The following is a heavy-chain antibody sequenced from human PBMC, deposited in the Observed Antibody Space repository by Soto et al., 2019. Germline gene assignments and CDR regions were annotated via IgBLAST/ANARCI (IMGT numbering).Heavy chain of an antibody. Sequence: PGESLKISCKGSGYSFSSYWITWMRQMPGKDLEWMGRIDPSDSYTNYSPSFQGHVTMSADKSISTAYLQWSSLKASDTAMYYCARQGIYYGMDVWGQGTTVTVSS. V-gene: IGHV5-10-1*01. CDR3: ARQGIYYGMDV. J-gene: IGHJ6*02. CDR1: GYSFSSYW. CDR2: IDPSDSYT.